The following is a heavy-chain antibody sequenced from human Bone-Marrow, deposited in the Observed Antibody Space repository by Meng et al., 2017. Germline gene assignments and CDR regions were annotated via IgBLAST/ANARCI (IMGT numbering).Heavy chain of an antibody. CDR3: ARAPYSSKDWFDP. J-gene: IGHJ5*02. V-gene: IGHV1-69*01. D-gene: IGHD6-13*01. Sequence: VLSGAEVTKRGLSVKVSCKASGGTFSSCAISWVRQAPGQGLEWMGGIIPIFGTANYAQKFQGRVTITADESTSTDYMELSSLRSEDTAVYYCARAPYSSKDWFDPWGQGTLVTVSS. CDR1: GGTFSSCA. CDR2: IIPIFGTA.